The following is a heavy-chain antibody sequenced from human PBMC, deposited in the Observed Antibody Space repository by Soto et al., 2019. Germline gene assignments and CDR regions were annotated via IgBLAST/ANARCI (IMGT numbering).Heavy chain of an antibody. CDR1: GYTFTINA. CDR3: ARGAHTYGYVFDY. D-gene: IGHD5-18*01. J-gene: IGHJ4*02. Sequence: ASVKVSCKSSGYTFTINAIHWVRQAPGQSLEWMGWVNAGNGYTKYLQNFQGRVTITSDTSASTAYMELNSLRSEDTAVYYCARGAHTYGYVFDYWGQGTLVTVSS. V-gene: IGHV1-3*01. CDR2: VNAGNGYT.